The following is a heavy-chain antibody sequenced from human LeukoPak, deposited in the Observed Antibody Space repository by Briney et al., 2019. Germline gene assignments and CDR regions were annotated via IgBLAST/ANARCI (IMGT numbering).Heavy chain of an antibody. CDR1: GGSISSSSYY. V-gene: IGHV4-39*07. D-gene: IGHD2-2*01. J-gene: IGHJ4*02. CDR2: IYYSGST. CDR3: ARGTMPGDY. Sequence: SETLSLTCTVSGGSISSSSYYWGWIRQPPGKGLEWIGSIYYSGSTYYNPSLKSRVTISVDTSKNQFSLKLSSVTAADTAVYYCARGTMPGDYWGQGTLVTVSS.